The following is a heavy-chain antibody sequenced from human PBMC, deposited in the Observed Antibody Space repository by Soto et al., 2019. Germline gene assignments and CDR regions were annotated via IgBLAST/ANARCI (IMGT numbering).Heavy chain of an antibody. Sequence: SVKVSCKASGGTFSSYAISWVRQAPGQGLEWMGRIIPILGIANYAQKFQGRVTITADKSTSTAYMELSSLRSEDTAVYYCAVVVPAAIYYMDVWGKGTTVTVSS. J-gene: IGHJ6*03. CDR1: GGTFSSYA. CDR3: AVVVPAAIYYMDV. CDR2: IIPILGIA. D-gene: IGHD2-2*01. V-gene: IGHV1-69*04.